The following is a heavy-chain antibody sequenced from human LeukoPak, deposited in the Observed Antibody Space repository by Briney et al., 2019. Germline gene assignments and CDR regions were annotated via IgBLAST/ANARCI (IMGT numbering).Heavy chain of an antibody. V-gene: IGHV1-69*13. CDR3: ARGVGRRIGFDYYYYYMDV. D-gene: IGHD1-26*01. Sequence: GASVKVSCKASGGTFSSYAISWVRQAPGQGLEWMGGIIPIFGTANYAQKFQGRVTITADESTSTAYMELSSLRSEDTAVYYCARGVGRRIGFDYYYYYMDVWGKGTTVTISS. J-gene: IGHJ6*03. CDR2: IIPIFGTA. CDR1: GGTFSSYA.